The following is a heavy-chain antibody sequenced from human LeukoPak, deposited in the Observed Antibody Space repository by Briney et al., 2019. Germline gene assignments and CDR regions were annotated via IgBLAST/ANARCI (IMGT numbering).Heavy chain of an antibody. CDR1: GFTFTSYA. Sequence: PGGSLRLSCGASGFTFTSYAMNWVRQAPGKGLEWVSGISGSDASTHYADSVKGRFTISRDNSKNTVYLQMNSLRVDDTAIYYCATPHVRLRYFDWSPNEWGQGTLVTVSS. J-gene: IGHJ4*02. CDR2: ISGSDAST. CDR3: ATPHVRLRYFDWSPNE. V-gene: IGHV3-23*01. D-gene: IGHD3-9*01.